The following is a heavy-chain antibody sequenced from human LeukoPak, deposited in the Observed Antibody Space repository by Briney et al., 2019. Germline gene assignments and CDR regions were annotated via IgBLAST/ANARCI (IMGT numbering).Heavy chain of an antibody. D-gene: IGHD5-18*01. V-gene: IGHV3-7*01. CDR1: GFTFSSYW. CDR3: ARGGYSYGPYYHYYYMDV. Sequence: GGSLRLSCAASGFTFSSYWMSWVRQAPGKGLEWVANIKQDGSEKYYVDSVKGRFTISRDNAKNTLYLQMNSLRAEDTAVYYCARGGYSYGPYYHYYYMDVWGKGTTVTVSS. J-gene: IGHJ6*03. CDR2: IKQDGSEK.